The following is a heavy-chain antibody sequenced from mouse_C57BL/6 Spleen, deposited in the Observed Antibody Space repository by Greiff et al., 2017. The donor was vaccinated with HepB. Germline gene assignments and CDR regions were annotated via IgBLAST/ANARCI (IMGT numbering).Heavy chain of an antibody. Sequence: VQLQQSGPELVKPGASVKISCKASGYTFTDYYMNWVKQSHGKSLEWIGDINPNNGGTSYNQKFKGKATLTVDKSSSTAYMELRSLTSEDSAVYYCARTAIYRYYFDYWGQGTTLTVSS. J-gene: IGHJ2*01. CDR3: ARTAIYRYYFDY. V-gene: IGHV1-26*01. CDR1: GYTFTDYY. D-gene: IGHD2-1*01. CDR2: INPNNGGT.